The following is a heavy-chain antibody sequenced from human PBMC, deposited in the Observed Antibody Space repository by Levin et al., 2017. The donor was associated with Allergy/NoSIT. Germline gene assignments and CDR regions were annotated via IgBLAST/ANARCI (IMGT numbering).Heavy chain of an antibody. CDR1: GFTFSSYS. V-gene: IGHV3-48*01. J-gene: IGHJ6*02. Sequence: GGSLRLSCAASGFTFSSYSMNWVRQAPGKGLEWVSYISSSSTIYYADSVKGRFTISRDNAKNSLYLQMNSLRAEDTAVYYCARDQNAAGQLLYGAYYYYDYGMDGWGQGTTVTVSS. D-gene: IGHD2-2*02. CDR2: ISSSSTI. CDR3: ARDQNAAGQLLYGAYYYYDYGMDG.